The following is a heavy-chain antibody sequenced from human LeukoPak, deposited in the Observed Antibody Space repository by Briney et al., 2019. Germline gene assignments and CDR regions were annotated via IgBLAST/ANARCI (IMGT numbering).Heavy chain of an antibody. CDR1: SGSINTYC. CDR3: ARVYCSGGSCYSGGGDYYYYYGMDV. V-gene: IGHV4-59*01. J-gene: IGHJ6*02. D-gene: IGHD2-15*01. CDR2: IYYSGST. Sequence: SETLSLTCTVSSGSINTYCWSWIRQPPGKGLEWIGYIYYSGSTNYNPSLKSRVTISVDTSKNQFSLKLSSVTAADTAVYYCARVYCSGGSCYSGGGDYYYYYGMDVWGQGTTVTVSS.